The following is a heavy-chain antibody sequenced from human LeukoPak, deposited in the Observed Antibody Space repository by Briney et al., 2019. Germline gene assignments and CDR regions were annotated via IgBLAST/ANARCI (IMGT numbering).Heavy chain of an antibody. CDR2: IYYSGTT. CDR3: ARDRNMVRGEGFDY. D-gene: IGHD3-10*01. CDR1: GGSISSSSYY. Sequence: SETLSLTCTVSGGSISSSSYYWGWIRQPPGKGLEWFGSIYYSGTTYYNPSVKSRVTISVDTSKNHFSLKLSSVTAADTAVYYCARDRNMVRGEGFDYWGQGTLVTVSS. V-gene: IGHV4-39*02. J-gene: IGHJ4*02.